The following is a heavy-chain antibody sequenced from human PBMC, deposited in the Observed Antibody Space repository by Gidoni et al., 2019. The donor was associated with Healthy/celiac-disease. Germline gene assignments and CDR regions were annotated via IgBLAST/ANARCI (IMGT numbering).Heavy chain of an antibody. CDR1: GYTLTELS. CDR3: ATDGVVVTAIRPVYYGMDV. J-gene: IGHJ6*02. CDR2: FDPEDGET. V-gene: IGHV1-24*01. D-gene: IGHD2-21*02. Sequence: QVQLVQSGAEVKKPGAAVKVSCKVSGYTLTELSMHWVRQAPGKGLEWMGGFDPEDGETIYAQKCQGRVTMTEDTSTDTAYMELSSLRSEDTAVYYCATDGVVVTAIRPVYYGMDVWGQGTTVTVSS.